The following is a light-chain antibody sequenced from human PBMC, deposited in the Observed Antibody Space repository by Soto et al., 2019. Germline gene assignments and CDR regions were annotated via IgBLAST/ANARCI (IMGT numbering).Light chain of an antibody. CDR1: QSVSSY. J-gene: IGKJ2*01. V-gene: IGKV3-11*01. CDR3: QQRSNWRYT. CDR2: DAS. Sequence: EIVLTQSPATLSLSPGERATLSCRARQSVSSYLAWYQQKPGQAPRLLIYDASNRATGILARFSGSGSGTDFTLTISNLEPEDFAVYYCQQRSNWRYTFGQGTKLEIK.